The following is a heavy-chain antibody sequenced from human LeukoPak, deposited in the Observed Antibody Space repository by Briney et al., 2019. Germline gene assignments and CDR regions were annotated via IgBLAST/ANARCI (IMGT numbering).Heavy chain of an antibody. V-gene: IGHV3-7*01. CDR1: GFTFSIYW. D-gene: IGHD6-13*01. CDR2: IKQDGSAK. Sequence: GGSLRLSCAASGFTFSIYWMSWVRQAPGKGLQWVANIKQDGSAKYYVDSGKGRFTISRDNAKTSLYLQMNSLRAEDTAVYYCARDTSSWYEGDTFDIWGQGTMVTVSS. J-gene: IGHJ3*02. CDR3: ARDTSSWYEGDTFDI.